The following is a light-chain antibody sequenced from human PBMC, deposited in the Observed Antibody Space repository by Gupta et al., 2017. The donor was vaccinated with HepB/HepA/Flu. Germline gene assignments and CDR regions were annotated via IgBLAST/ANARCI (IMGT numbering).Light chain of an antibody. J-gene: IGKJ3*01. CDR2: AAT. CDR1: PNLSNY. Sequence: ASVGDSVTITHRGGPNLSNYLSWYQQRPGKAPKLLIYAATNLQTGVSSRFSGSASGTGFTLTISNLQPEDFATYYCQQTYSNISFGPGTKVDVK. CDR3: QQTYSNIS. V-gene: IGKV1-39*01.